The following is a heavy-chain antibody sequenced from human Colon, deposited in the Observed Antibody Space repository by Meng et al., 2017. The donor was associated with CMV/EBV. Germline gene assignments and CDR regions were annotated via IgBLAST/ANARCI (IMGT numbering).Heavy chain of an antibody. Sequence: VSFTASGYPFTSLDIIWVRQATGQGPEWIGWMNPSRGITSYAQKFQGRVTMTRDTSIDTAYMALTSLKSEDTAIYYCARGIEAGLDYWGQGTLVTAPQ. CDR2: MNPSRGIT. V-gene: IGHV1-8*01. CDR1: GYPFTSLD. CDR3: ARGIEAGLDY. D-gene: IGHD5-12*01. J-gene: IGHJ4*02.